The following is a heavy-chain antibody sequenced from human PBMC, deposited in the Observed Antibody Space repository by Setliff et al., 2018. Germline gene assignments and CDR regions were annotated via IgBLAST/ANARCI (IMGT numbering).Heavy chain of an antibody. V-gene: IGHV4-34*01. CDR1: GASFSGTY. CDR2: SNHGGST. D-gene: IGHD6-6*01. Sequence: SETLSLTCAVYGASFSGTYCSWIRQTPGKGLEWIGESNHGGSTSYHPSLKSRVTISVDTPNNQFSLKLSSVTAADTAVFYCARGYAARVGFGNWFDPWGQGTLVTVSS. J-gene: IGHJ5*02. CDR3: ARGYAARVGFGNWFDP.